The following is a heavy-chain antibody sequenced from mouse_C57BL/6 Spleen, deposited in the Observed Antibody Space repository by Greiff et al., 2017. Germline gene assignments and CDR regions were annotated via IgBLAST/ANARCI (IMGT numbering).Heavy chain of an antibody. CDR3: ARRYCGSSSFYWYLDV. CDR1: GFTFTDYG. D-gene: IGHD1-1*01. J-gene: IGHJ1*03. Sequence: EVKLQQSGAGLVKPGGSLKLSCAASGFTFTDYGMHWVRQAPEKGLEWVAYISSGSSTSYYADTVKGRFTISRDNAKNTLFLQMTSLRSEDTAMYYCARRYCGSSSFYWYLDVWGTGTTVTVSS. CDR2: ISSGSSTS. V-gene: IGHV5-17*01.